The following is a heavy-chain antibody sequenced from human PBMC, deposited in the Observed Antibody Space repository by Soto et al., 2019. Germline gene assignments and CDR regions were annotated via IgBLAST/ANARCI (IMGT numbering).Heavy chain of an antibody. CDR2: IIPFYGTP. Sequence: QVQLVQSGAEVKKPGSSVKVSCKAIGGTFDRYGVSWVRQVPGQGLEWMGGIIPFYGTPNYPQKFQNRITITVDESTTTAILDLNSLTSEDSAAYFCARGGFSGRDCYRFDIWGQGTPVIVSS. D-gene: IGHD2-21*02. CDR3: ARGGFSGRDCYRFDI. CDR1: GGTFDRYG. V-gene: IGHV1-69*01. J-gene: IGHJ4*02.